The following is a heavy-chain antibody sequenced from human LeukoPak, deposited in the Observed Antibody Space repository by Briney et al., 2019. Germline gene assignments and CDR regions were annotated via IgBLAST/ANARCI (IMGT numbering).Heavy chain of an antibody. J-gene: IGHJ5*02. CDR2: ISAYNGNT. V-gene: IGHV1-18*01. D-gene: IGHD2-2*01. CDR1: GYTFTSYG. Sequence: ASVKVSCKASGYTFTSYGISWVRQSPGQGLEWMGWISAYNGNTNYAQKLQGRVTMTTDTSTSTAYMELRSLRSDDTAVYYCARMGYCSSTSCYYNWFDPWGQGTLVTVSS. CDR3: ARMGYCSSTSCYYNWFDP.